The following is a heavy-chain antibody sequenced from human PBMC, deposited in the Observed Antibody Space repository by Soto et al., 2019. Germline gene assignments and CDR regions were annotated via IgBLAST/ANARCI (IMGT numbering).Heavy chain of an antibody. CDR1: GYSISSGYY. V-gene: IGHV4-38-2*01. Sequence: TLSLTCAVSGYSISSGYYWGWIRQPPGKGLEWLGTTYYGASSYYNPSLRSRITILLDASTNQLSLKLSSVTAADTAVYFCVRVAGSASWYETDSWGQGILVTVSS. CDR2: TYYGASS. CDR3: VRVAGSASWYETDS. J-gene: IGHJ4*02. D-gene: IGHD6-13*01.